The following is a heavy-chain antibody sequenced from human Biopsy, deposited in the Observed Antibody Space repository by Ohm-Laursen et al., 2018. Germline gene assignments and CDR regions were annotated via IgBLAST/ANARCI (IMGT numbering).Heavy chain of an antibody. V-gene: IGHV1-69*11. CDR2: IIPILRTT. J-gene: IGHJ4*02. Sequence: SVKVSCKAPTGTFYSYEIIWVRQAPGQGLEWMGRIIPILRTTAYAQTFLGRVTITADSSTSTVDMELTSLTSDDTAVYFCAREAIGYQLPCDDWGQGTLVTVSS. CDR1: TGTFYSYE. CDR3: AREAIGYQLPCDD. D-gene: IGHD2-2*01.